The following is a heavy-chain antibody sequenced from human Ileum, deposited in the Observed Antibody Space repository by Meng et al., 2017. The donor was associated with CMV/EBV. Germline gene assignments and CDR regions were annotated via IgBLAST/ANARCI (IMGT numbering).Heavy chain of an antibody. Sequence: HITLKESGPTRVKPRQTLTLTCNFSGFSLSDADVGVAWIRQPPGKPLEWFALLYWTGDNHYSPSLKSRLTISKDTSKNQVFLSMTNMDPLDTGTYYCAHAAGWLSFHWGPGALVTVSS. CDR3: AHAAGWLSFH. D-gene: IGHD5-24*01. CDR2: LYWTGDN. V-gene: IGHV2-5*01. J-gene: IGHJ1*01. CDR1: GFSLSDADVG.